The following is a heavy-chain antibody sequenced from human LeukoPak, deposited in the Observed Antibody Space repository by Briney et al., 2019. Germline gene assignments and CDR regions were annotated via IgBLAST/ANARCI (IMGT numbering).Heavy chain of an antibody. J-gene: IGHJ4*02. V-gene: IGHV3-66*01. CDR1: GFTVSNNY. D-gene: IGHD5-24*01. CDR2: IYTGGGT. CDR3: ARSPVEMAHAGFDY. Sequence: GGSLRLSCAASGFTVSNNYMNWVRQAPGKGLEWVSVIYTGGGTYYAESVRGRFTISRDNSKNTLYLQMNSLRAEDTAVYYCARSPVEMAHAGFDYWGQGTLVTVSS.